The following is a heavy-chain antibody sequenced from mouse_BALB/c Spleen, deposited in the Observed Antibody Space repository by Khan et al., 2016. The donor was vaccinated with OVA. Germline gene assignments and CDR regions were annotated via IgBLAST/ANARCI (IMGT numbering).Heavy chain of an antibody. V-gene: IGHV3-2*02. D-gene: IGHD1-1*01. CDR3: ARGEYYGYYFDY. J-gene: IGHJ2*01. CDR1: GYSITSGYA. Sequence: QLEESGPGLVKPSQSLSLTCTVTGYSITSGYAWNWIRQFPGNKLEWLGYISYSGGTSYNPSLKSRISITRDTSKNQFFLQLNSVTTEDTATYYCARGEYYGYYFDYWGQGTPLTVSA. CDR2: ISYSGGT.